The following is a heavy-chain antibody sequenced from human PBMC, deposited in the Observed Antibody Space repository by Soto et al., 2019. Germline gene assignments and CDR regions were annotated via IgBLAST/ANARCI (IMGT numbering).Heavy chain of an antibody. CDR1: GGPFSSYA. Sequence: SEKVSCKASGGPFSSYAISWVRQAPGQGLEWMGGIIPIFGTANYAQKFQGRVTFTRDTSTSTFHMELSRLRLDDTAMYFCATRDYDNVTGYLHIWGQGTLVTVSS. J-gene: IGHJ1*01. D-gene: IGHD3-9*01. CDR3: ATRDYDNVTGYLHI. CDR2: IIPIFGTA. V-gene: IGHV1-69*05.